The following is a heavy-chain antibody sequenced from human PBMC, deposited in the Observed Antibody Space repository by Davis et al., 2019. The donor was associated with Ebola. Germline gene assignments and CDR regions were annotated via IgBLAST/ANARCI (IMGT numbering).Heavy chain of an antibody. CDR3: AKMMRRKQQLSPFDI. J-gene: IGHJ3*02. CDR2: IHSGGGVT. D-gene: IGHD1-1*01. Sequence: GESLKISCVASGFSFSANWMHWVRQGPGKGLDWVSAIHSGGGVTTYADSVKGRFTISRDNAKNSLYLQMNSLRGEDTALYYCAKMMRRKQQLSPFDIWGQGTMVTVSS. V-gene: IGHV3-74*01. CDR1: GFSFSANW.